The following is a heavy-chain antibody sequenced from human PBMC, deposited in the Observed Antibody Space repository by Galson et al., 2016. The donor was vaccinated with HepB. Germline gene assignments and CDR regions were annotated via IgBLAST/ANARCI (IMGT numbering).Heavy chain of an antibody. CDR2: IRGSGAIT. J-gene: IGHJ4*02. V-gene: IGHV3-23*01. Sequence: SLRLSCAASGFTFSTYAMSWVRQAPGKGLEWVSDIRGSGAITISADSVKGRFTISRDNSKNTLYLQMNSLRVEDTALYYCARSSYFYGRPYFDYWGQGTLVTVSS. CDR3: ARSSYFYGRPYFDY. CDR1: GFTFSTYA. D-gene: IGHD3-10*01.